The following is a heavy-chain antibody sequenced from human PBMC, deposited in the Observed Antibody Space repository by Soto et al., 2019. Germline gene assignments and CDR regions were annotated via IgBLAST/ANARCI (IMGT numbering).Heavy chain of an antibody. D-gene: IGHD5-12*01. Sequence: QVQLVESGGGVVQPGRSLRLSCAASGFTFSSYGMHWVRQAPGKGLEWVAVISYDGSNKYYADSVKGRFTISRDNSKNTXXLXMXXLRAEDTAVYYCAKEAGGHSGYDFYLPETRYGMDVWGQGTTVTVSS. CDR3: AKEAGGHSGYDFYLPETRYGMDV. CDR2: ISYDGSNK. J-gene: IGHJ6*02. CDR1: GFTFSSYG. V-gene: IGHV3-30*18.